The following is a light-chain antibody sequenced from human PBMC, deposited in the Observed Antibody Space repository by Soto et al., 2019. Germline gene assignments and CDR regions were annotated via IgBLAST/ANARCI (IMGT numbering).Light chain of an antibody. Sequence: EIVLTQSPGTLSFSPGERATLSCRASQSVSSSYLAWYQQKPGQAPRLVIYGASSRATGIPARFSGSGSGTDFTLTISSLEPEDFAVYYCQQRSEWPITFGQGTRLEIK. V-gene: IGKV3D-20*02. CDR3: QQRSEWPIT. J-gene: IGKJ5*01. CDR2: GAS. CDR1: QSVSSSY.